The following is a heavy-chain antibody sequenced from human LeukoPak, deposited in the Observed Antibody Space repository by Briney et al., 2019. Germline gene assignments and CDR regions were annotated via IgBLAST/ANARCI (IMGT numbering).Heavy chain of an antibody. V-gene: IGHV3-30*18. J-gene: IGHJ4*02. Sequence: GGSLRLSCAASGFTFSSYGMHWVRQAPGNRLEWVAVISYDGSNKYYADSVKGRFTISRDNSKNTLYLQMNSLRAEDTAVYYCAKEGDSSGYYYNYFDYWGQGTLVTVSS. CDR1: GFTFSSYG. D-gene: IGHD3-22*01. CDR3: AKEGDSSGYYYNYFDY. CDR2: ISYDGSNK.